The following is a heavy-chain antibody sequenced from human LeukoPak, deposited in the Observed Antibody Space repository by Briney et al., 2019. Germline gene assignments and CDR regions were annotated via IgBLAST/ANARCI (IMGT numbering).Heavy chain of an antibody. CDR2: INPSGGST. Sequence: GASVKVSCKASGYTFTSYYMHWVRQAPGQGLEWMGIINPSGGSTSYAQKFQGRVTMTRDTSTSTVYMELSSLRSEDTAVYYCAREKADYDILTGHPYNWFDPWGRGTLVTVSS. V-gene: IGHV1-46*01. D-gene: IGHD3-9*01. J-gene: IGHJ5*02. CDR1: GYTFTSYY. CDR3: AREKADYDILTGHPYNWFDP.